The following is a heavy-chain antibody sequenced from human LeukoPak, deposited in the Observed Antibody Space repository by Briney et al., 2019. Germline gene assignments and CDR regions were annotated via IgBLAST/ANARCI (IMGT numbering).Heavy chain of an antibody. CDR3: AKDMKYQLLPPYFDY. CDR1: GFTFDDYA. V-gene: IGHV3-9*01. Sequence: GGSLRLSCAASGFTFDDYAMHWVRQAPGKGLEWVSGISRNSGSIGYADSVKGRFTISRDNAKNSLYLQMNSLRAEDTALYYCAKDMKYQLLPPYFDYWGQGTLVTVSS. D-gene: IGHD2-2*01. J-gene: IGHJ4*02. CDR2: ISRNSGSI.